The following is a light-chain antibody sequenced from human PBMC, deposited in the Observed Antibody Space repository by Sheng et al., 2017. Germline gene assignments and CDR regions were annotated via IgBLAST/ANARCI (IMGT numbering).Light chain of an antibody. V-gene: IGKV3-20*01. J-gene: IGKJ4*01. CDR2: NTF. CDR1: QSVDTLY. CDR3: QQYNNWPPLT. Sequence: EIVLTQSPDTLSLSPGTGATLSCRASQSVDTLYLAWYQQKPGQAPRLLIFNTFTRATGVPDRFSGSGSGTDFTLTISSLEPEDFAVYYCQQYNNWPPLTFGGGTKVEIK.